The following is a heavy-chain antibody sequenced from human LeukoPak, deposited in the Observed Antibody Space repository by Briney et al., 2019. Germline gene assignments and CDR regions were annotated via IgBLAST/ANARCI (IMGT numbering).Heavy chain of an antibody. V-gene: IGHV3-9*01. J-gene: IGHJ6*02. D-gene: IGHD6-19*01. Sequence: GRSLRLSCAASGFTFDDYAMHWVRQAPGKGLEWVSGISWNSGSIGYADSVKGRFTISRDNAKNSLYLQMNSLRAEGTALYYCAKDGSGWFGYGMDVWGQGTTVTVSS. CDR3: AKDGSGWFGYGMDV. CDR2: ISWNSGSI. CDR1: GFTFDDYA.